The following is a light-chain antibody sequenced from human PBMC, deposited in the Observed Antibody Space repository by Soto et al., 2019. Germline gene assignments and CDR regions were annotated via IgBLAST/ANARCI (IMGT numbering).Light chain of an antibody. CDR2: DVS. Sequence: QSVLAQPASVSGSPGHSITISCTGTSSDVGGFNYVSWYQQYPGKAPKLLIYDVSNRPSGVSNRFSGSKSGNTASLTISGLQAEDEADYYCSSYTSNNTHVFGTGTKVTV. CDR3: SSYTSNNTHV. V-gene: IGLV2-14*03. J-gene: IGLJ1*01. CDR1: SSDVGGFNY.